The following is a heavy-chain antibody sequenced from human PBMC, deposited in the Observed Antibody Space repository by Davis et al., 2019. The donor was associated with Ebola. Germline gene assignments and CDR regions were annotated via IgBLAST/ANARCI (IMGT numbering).Heavy chain of an antibody. CDR3: ARDSLRDGYPELDY. CDR1: GFTFSGSA. CDR2: IKQDGSEK. J-gene: IGHJ4*02. Sequence: GESLKISCAASGFTFSGSAMHWVRQAPGKGLEWVANIKQDGSEKYYVDSVKGRFTLSRDNAKDSLYLQMNSLRAEDTAVYYCARDSLRDGYPELDYWGQGTLVTVSS. D-gene: IGHD5-24*01. V-gene: IGHV3-7*01.